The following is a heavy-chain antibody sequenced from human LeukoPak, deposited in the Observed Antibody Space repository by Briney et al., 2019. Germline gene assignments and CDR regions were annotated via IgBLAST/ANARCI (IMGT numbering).Heavy chain of an antibody. D-gene: IGHD3-10*01. CDR3: AGSLYYYYGMDV. J-gene: IGHJ6*02. CDR1: GYTFTSYY. CDR2: INPNSGGT. V-gene: IGHV1-2*02. Sequence: GASVKVSCKASGYTFTSYYMHWVRQAPGQGLEWMGWINPNSGGTNYAQKFQGRVTTTRDTSISTAYMELSRLRSDDTAVYYCAGSLYYYYGMDVWGQGTTVTVSS.